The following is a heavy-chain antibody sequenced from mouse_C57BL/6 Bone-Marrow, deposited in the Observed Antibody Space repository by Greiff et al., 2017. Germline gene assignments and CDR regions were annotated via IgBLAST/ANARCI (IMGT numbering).Heavy chain of an antibody. Sequence: VQMQQSGAELARPGASVKLSCKASGYTFTSYGISWVKQRTGQGLEWIGEIYPRSGNTYYNEKFKGKATLTADKSSSTAYMELRSLTSEDSAVYFCAREMITQYYFDYWVQGTTLTVSA. J-gene: IGHJ2*01. V-gene: IGHV1-81*01. D-gene: IGHD2-4*01. CDR3: AREMITQYYFDY. CDR2: IYPRSGNT. CDR1: GYTFTSYG.